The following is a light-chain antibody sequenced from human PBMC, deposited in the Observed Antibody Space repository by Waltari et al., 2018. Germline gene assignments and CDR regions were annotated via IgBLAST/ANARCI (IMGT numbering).Light chain of an antibody. CDR3: QKYSRSPFT. V-gene: IGKV3-20*01. CDR1: QSVSSY. Sequence: VILTQSPATLSLSPGERVPLSCRASQSVSSYLAWYQQKPGQAPRLLIYGASSRVTGIPARFSGSGSGTEFTLTISSLEPEDFAVYYCQKYSRSPFTFGPGTKLEIK. J-gene: IGKJ3*01. CDR2: GAS.